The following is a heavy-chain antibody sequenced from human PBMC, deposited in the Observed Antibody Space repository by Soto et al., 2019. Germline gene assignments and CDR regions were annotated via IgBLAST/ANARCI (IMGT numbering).Heavy chain of an antibody. CDR1: GFTFGSYS. Sequence: PGGSLRLSCAASGFTFGSYSMHWVRQAPGKGLEWVSSITGSGTSTYYADSVKGRFTLSRDNSKNTLSLQMNSLRAEDTAVYYCARGATGWEILGYYYYGMDVWGQGTTVTVSS. D-gene: IGHD1-26*01. CDR3: ARGATGWEILGYYYYGMDV. CDR2: ITGSGTST. J-gene: IGHJ6*02. V-gene: IGHV3-23*01.